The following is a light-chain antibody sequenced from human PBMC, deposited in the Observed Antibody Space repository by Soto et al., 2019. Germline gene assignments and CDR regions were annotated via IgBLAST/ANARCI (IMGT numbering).Light chain of an antibody. CDR3: AAWDDSLSGPV. V-gene: IGLV1-47*01. J-gene: IGLJ3*02. Sequence: QSVLTQPHSASGTPGQRVTISCSGSSSNIGSNYVYWYQQLPGTAPKLLIYRNNQRPSGVPDRFSGSKSGTSASLAISGLRSEDEAEYYCAAWDDSLSGPVFGGGTKLTVL. CDR1: SSNIGSNY. CDR2: RNN.